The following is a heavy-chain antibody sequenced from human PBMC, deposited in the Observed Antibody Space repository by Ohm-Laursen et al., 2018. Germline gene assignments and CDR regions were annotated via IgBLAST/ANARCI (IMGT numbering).Heavy chain of an antibody. V-gene: IGHV3-23*01. Sequence: GSLRLSCAASGFTFSSYAMSWVRQAPGKGLEWVSTISGSGGSTYYTDSVKGRFTIPRDNSQNTLYLQMNSLRAEDTAVYYCAKYRSSSGVYYYSYGMDVWGQGTMVTVSS. D-gene: IGHD6-6*01. CDR1: GFTFSSYA. CDR3: AKYRSSSGVYYYSYGMDV. J-gene: IGHJ6*02. CDR2: ISGSGGST.